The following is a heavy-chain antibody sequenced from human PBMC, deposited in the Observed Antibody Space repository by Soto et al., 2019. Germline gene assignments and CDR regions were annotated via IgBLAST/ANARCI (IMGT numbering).Heavy chain of an antibody. J-gene: IGHJ6*02. D-gene: IGHD6-19*01. CDR1: GLIFSDYH. Sequence: EVQLVESGGGLVQPGGSLRLSCAASGLIFSDYHMDWVRQAPGKGLEWVGRIRRKANSYTTEYAASVKGRFTISRDDSKNSLYLQMNILKSEDTSVYYCAMLGGWSGGSSGMDVWGQGTPVNVSS. CDR2: IRRKANSYTT. CDR3: AMLGGWSGGSSGMDV. V-gene: IGHV3-72*01.